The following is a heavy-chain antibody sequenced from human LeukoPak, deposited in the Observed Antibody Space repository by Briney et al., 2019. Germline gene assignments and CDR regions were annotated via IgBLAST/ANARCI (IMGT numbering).Heavy chain of an antibody. Sequence: ASVKVSCKASGYTFTTYAMIWVRQAPGQGLEWMGWISGYNGYTNYAQELQGRVTMTTDTSTSTAYMELRSLRSDDTAVYYCARDLPTRGYSYGYDSWGQGTLVTVSS. CDR2: ISGYNGYT. CDR1: GYTFTTYA. J-gene: IGHJ5*01. CDR3: ARDLPTRGYSYGYDS. D-gene: IGHD5-18*01. V-gene: IGHV1-18*01.